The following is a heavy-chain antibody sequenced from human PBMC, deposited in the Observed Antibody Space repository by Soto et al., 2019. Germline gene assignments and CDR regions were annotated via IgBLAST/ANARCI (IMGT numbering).Heavy chain of an antibody. J-gene: IGHJ4*02. V-gene: IGHV4-39*01. CDR3: ARQPESTSYFDY. CDR2: VYQSGTT. D-gene: IGHD2-2*01. CDR1: GASISTSSDF. Sequence: QLQLQESGPGLVRSSETLSLTCSVSGASISTSSDFWGWIRQAPGKGLEWIGNVYQSGTTRLNPSLKSRAAIFVDRSKNQFYLELNSATAADRAVYYCARQPESTSYFDYWGQGILVTVSS.